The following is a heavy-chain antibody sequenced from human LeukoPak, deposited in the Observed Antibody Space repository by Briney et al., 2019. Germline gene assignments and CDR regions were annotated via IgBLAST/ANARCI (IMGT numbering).Heavy chain of an antibody. V-gene: IGHV3-11*06. D-gene: IGHD3-3*01. CDR1: GSTFSDYY. CDR2: ISSSSSYT. Sequence: PGGSLRLSCAASGSTFSDYYMSWIRQAPGKGLEWVSYISSSSSYTNYADSVKGRFTISRDNAKNSLYLQMNSLRAEDTAVYYCARSNDFWSGYYYYFDYWGQGTLVTVSS. CDR3: ARSNDFWSGYYYYFDY. J-gene: IGHJ4*02.